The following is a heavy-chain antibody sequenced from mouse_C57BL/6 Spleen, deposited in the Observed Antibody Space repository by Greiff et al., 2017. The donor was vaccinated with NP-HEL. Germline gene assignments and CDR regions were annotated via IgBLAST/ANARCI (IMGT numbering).Heavy chain of an antibody. CDR2: FHPYNDDT. CDR3: ARGRYYGSSPYWYFDV. J-gene: IGHJ1*03. D-gene: IGHD1-1*01. V-gene: IGHV1-47*01. Sequence: QVQLQQSGAELVKPGASVKMSCKASGYTFTTYPIEWMKQNHGKSLEWIGNFHPYNDDTKYNEKFKGKATLTVEKSSSTVYLELSRLTSDDSAVYYCARGRYYGSSPYWYFDVWGTGTTVTVSS. CDR1: GYTFTTYP.